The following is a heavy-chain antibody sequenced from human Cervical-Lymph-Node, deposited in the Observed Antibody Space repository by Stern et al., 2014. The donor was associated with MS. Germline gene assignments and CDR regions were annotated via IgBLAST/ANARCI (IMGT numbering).Heavy chain of an antibody. CDR1: ENTFTGYY. V-gene: IGHV1-2*02. J-gene: IGHJ4*02. Sequence: QVQLVQSGAEVKQPGASMKVTCKASENTFTGYYIHWVRPAPGQGLEWIGLLIPIIGAANYAQRIQDRVSLTSDTSNTLAYIELYRLTSDDTAVYYCARISLGSGIDYWGQGSLVTVSS. CDR2: LIPIIGAA. D-gene: IGHD1-26*01. CDR3: ARISLGSGIDY.